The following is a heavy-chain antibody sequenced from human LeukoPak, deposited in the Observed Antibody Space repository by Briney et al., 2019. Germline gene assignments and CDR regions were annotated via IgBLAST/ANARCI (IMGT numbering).Heavy chain of an antibody. CDR1: GYTFTSYC. V-gene: IGHV1-46*01. CDR3: ARDPYAAAGRDY. Sequence: AASVKVSCKASGYTFTSYCMHWVRQAPGQGLEWTGIINPSGGSTSYAQKFQGRVTMTRDTSTSTVYMELSSLRSEDTAVYYCARDPYAAAGRDYWGQGTLVTVSS. CDR2: INPSGGST. J-gene: IGHJ4*02. D-gene: IGHD6-13*01.